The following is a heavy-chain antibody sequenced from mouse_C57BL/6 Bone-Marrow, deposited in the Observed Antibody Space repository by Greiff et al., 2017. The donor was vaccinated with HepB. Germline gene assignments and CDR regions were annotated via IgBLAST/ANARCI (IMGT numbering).Heavy chain of an antibody. V-gene: IGHV14-4*01. CDR1: GFNIKDDY. J-gene: IGHJ2*01. CDR3: TFYGNYPYFDC. Sequence: EVQLQESGAELVRPGASVKLSCTASGFNIKDDYMHWVKQRPEQGLEWIGWIDPENGDTEYASKFQGKATITADTSSNTAYLQLSSLTSEDTAVYYCTFYGNYPYFDCWGQGTTLTVSS. CDR2: IDPENGDT. D-gene: IGHD2-1*01.